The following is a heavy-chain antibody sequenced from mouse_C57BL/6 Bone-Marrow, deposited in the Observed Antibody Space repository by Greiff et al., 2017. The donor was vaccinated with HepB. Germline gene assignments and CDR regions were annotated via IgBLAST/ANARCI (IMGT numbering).Heavy chain of an antibody. D-gene: IGHD2-3*01. Sequence: EVQGVESGGDLVKPGGSLKLSCAASGFTFSSYGMSWVRQTPDKRLEWVATISSGGSYTYYPDSVKGRFTISIDNAKNTLYLQMSSLKSEDTAMYYCARHGGYYVSYWYFDVWGTGTTVTVSS. J-gene: IGHJ1*03. CDR3: ARHGGYYVSYWYFDV. CDR1: GFTFSSYG. CDR2: ISSGGSYT. V-gene: IGHV5-6*01.